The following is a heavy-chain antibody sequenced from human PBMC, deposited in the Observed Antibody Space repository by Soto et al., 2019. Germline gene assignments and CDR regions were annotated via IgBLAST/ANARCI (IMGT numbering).Heavy chain of an antibody. CDR1: GFSLSTSGVG. D-gene: IGHD3-22*01. J-gene: IGHJ4*02. Sequence: QITLKESGPTLVKPTQTLTLTCTFSGFSLSTSGVGVGWIRQPPGKALEWLALIYWNDDKRYSPSLKSRLTITKDTSKNQVVLTMTNMDPVDTATYYCAQLGEWDNYYDSSYDSFDYWGQGTLVTVSS. V-gene: IGHV2-5*01. CDR3: AQLGEWDNYYDSSYDSFDY. CDR2: IYWNDDK.